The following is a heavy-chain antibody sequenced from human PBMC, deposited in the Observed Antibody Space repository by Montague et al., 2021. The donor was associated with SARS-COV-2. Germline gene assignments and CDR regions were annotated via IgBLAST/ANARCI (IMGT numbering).Heavy chain of an antibody. Sequence: TLSLTCTISGGSLKIDSSYWSWVRQPAGKGLEWIGRIFSGGSPDYSPSLKSRVAISLDTSIYRFSLRLTSVTAADTAVYFCARGGNSFDDWGQGILVTVSS. V-gene: IGHV4-61*02. J-gene: IGHJ4*02. CDR2: IFSGGSP. CDR3: ARGGNSFDD. CDR1: GGSLKIDSSY.